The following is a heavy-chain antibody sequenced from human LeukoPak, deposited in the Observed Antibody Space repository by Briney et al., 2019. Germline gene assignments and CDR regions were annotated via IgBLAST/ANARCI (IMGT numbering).Heavy chain of an antibody. D-gene: IGHD4-17*01. Sequence: GGSLRLSCAASGFTFSSYEMNWVRQAPGKGLEWVSYISSSGSTIYYADSVKGRFTISRDNAKNSLYLQMNSLRAEDTAVYYCARDSVYGDYGMDVWGQATTVTVSS. CDR2: ISSSGSTI. CDR1: GFTFSSYE. J-gene: IGHJ6*02. CDR3: ARDSVYGDYGMDV. V-gene: IGHV3-48*03.